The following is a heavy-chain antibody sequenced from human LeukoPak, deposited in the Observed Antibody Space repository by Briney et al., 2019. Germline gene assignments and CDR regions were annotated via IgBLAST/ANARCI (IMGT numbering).Heavy chain of an antibody. J-gene: IGHJ4*02. CDR1: GFTFSSYG. D-gene: IGHD3-22*01. CDR2: ISYDGSNK. CDR3: ARVLNYYDSSGYYFSY. Sequence: GRSLRLSCAASGFTFSSYGMHWVRQAPGKGLEWVAVISYDGSNKYYADSVKGRFTISRDNSKDTLYLQMNSLRAEDTAVYYCARVLNYYDSSGYYFSYWGQGTLVTVSS. V-gene: IGHV3-30*03.